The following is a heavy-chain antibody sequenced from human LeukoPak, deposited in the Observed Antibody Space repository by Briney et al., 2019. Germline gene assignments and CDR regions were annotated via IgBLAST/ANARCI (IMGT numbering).Heavy chain of an antibody. Sequence: PGGSLRLSCAASGFTFSSHEMSWVRQAPGKGLEWVSVIYSGGSTYYADSVKGRFTISRDNSKNTLYLQMNSLRADDTAVYYCARDSRGVSLFDYWGQGTLVTVSS. J-gene: IGHJ4*02. CDR1: GFTFSSHE. CDR3: ARDSRGVSLFDY. V-gene: IGHV3-53*01. D-gene: IGHD3-10*01. CDR2: IYSGGST.